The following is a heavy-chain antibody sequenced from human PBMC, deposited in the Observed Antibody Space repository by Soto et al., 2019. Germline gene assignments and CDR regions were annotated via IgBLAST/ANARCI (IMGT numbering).Heavy chain of an antibody. V-gene: IGHV3-23*01. CDR1: VFTFSSYG. CDR3: ANGSRFDP. Sequence: PWGSLRVSCASSVFTFSSYGMSWVRQAPGKGLEWVSAISGSGGSTYYADSVKGRFTISRDNSKNTLYLQMNSLRAEDTAVYYCANGSRFDPWGQGTMVTVSS. J-gene: IGHJ5*02. D-gene: IGHD3-10*01. CDR2: ISGSGGST.